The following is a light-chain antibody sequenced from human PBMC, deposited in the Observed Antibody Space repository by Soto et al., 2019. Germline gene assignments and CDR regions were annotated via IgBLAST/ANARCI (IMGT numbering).Light chain of an antibody. V-gene: IGKV1-5*03. J-gene: IGKJ5*01. CDR1: QSISNW. CDR2: KAS. Sequence: DIQMTQSPSTLSASVGDRVIITCRASQSISNWLAWYQQKPGKAPNLLIYKASSLKSGVPSRFSGSGSGTEFTLTISSLQPDDFATYYCHSRAFGQGTRLEI. CDR3: HSRA.